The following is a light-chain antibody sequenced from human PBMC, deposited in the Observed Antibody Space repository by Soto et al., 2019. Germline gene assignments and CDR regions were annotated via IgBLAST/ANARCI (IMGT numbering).Light chain of an antibody. V-gene: IGKV3-20*01. J-gene: IGKJ4*01. CDR2: GAS. CDR3: QQYGTSPELT. CDR1: QSVSSSY. Sequence: ESVLTQSPGTLSLSPGESATLSCRASQSVSSSYLAWYQQKPGQAPRLLIYGASSRATGIPDRFSGSGSGTDFTLTISRLEPEDFAVYYCQQYGTSPELTFGGGTKVEIE.